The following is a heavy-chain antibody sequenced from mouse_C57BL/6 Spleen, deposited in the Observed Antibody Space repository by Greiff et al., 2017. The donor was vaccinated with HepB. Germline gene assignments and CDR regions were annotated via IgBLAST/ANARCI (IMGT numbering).Heavy chain of an antibody. V-gene: IGHV2-4*01. D-gene: IGHD1-2*01. CDR1: GFSLTSYG. Sequence: QVQLKQSGPGLVQPSQSLSITCTVSGFSLTSYGVHWVRQPPGKGLEWLGVIWSGGSTDYNAAFISRLSISKDNSKSQVFFKMNSLQADDTAIYYCAKSATDGKGYYAMDYWGQGTSVTVSS. CDR2: IWSGGST. J-gene: IGHJ4*01. CDR3: AKSATDGKGYYAMDY.